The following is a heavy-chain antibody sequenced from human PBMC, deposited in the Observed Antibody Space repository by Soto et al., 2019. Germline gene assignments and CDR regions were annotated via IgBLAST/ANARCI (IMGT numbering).Heavy chain of an antibody. V-gene: IGHV3-30*18. CDR1: GFTFSDYA. CDR2: VSHDGRNI. CDR3: AKGGRQWLVTSDFNY. D-gene: IGHD6-19*01. J-gene: IGHJ4*02. Sequence: VQLVESGGGVVQPGRSLRLSCAASGFTFSDYAMHLVRQAPGKGLEWVAVVSHDGRNIHYADSVKGRLTISRDSSKNTVSLEMTSMRAEDTAVYYCAKGGRQWLVTSDFNYWGQGALVTVSS.